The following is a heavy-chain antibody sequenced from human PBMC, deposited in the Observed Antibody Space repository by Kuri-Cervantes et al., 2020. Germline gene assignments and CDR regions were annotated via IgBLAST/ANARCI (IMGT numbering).Heavy chain of an antibody. D-gene: IGHD3-10*01. CDR1: GGSISSGDYY. V-gene: IGHV4-30-4*02. CDR2: IYYSGST. J-gene: IGHJ4*02. Sequence: SETLSLTCTVSGGSISSGDYYWSWIRQPPGKGLEWIGYIYYSGSTYYNPSLKSRVTISVDTSKNQFSLKLSSVTAADTAVYYCARDPMVRGGGLDYWGQGTLVTVSS. CDR3: ARDPMVRGGGLDY.